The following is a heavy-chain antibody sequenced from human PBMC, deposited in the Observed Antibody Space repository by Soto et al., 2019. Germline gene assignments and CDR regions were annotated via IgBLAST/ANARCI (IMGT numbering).Heavy chain of an antibody. CDR2: ISNRGTP. D-gene: IGHD2-8*01. V-gene: IGHV4-30-4*01. J-gene: IGHJ3*02. CDR1: GDSISSDNYF. Sequence: QVQLQESGPGLVKPSQTLSLICTVSGDSISSDNYFWSWIRQPPGQGLEWIGYISNRGTPYYNPFLKIRVTISPETCRNRFSPDMYSVTATDTAVYYGAIEVNVVALSDGIDIWGQGTRVPVSS. CDR3: AIEVNVVALSDGIDI.